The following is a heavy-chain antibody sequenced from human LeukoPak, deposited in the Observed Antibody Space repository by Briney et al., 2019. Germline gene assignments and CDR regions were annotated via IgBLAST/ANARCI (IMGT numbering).Heavy chain of an antibody. D-gene: IGHD6-13*01. V-gene: IGHV4-39*07. CDR1: GGSISSSSYY. CDR2: IYYSGST. CDR3: ARAHANSIAAANY. J-gene: IGHJ4*02. Sequence: KPSETLSLTCTVSGGSISSSSYYWGCIRQPPGKGLECIGNIYYSGSTYYNPSLKSRVTISIDTSKNQFSLKLSSVTAADTAVYYCARAHANSIAAANYWGQGTLVTVSS.